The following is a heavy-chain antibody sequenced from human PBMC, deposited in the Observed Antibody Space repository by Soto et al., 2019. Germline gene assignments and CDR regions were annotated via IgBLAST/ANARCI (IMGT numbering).Heavy chain of an antibody. CDR3: ARDKITGLFDY. D-gene: IGHD2-8*02. Sequence: SETLSLTCTVSGGSVSSNSYYWSWIRQPPGKGLEWIGYIYHSGSTYYNPSLKSRVTISVDTSKNQSSLKLTSVTAADTAVYYCARDKITGLFDYWGQGTLVTVSS. CDR1: GGSVSSNSYY. V-gene: IGHV4-61*01. CDR2: IYHSGST. J-gene: IGHJ4*02.